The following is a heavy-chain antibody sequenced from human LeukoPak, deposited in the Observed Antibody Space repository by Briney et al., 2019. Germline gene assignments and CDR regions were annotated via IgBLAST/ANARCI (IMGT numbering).Heavy chain of an antibody. D-gene: IGHD1-26*01. V-gene: IGHV3-33*01. CDR3: ASVGATNPFDY. CDR1: GFTFSSCG. Sequence: PGGSLRLSCAASGFTFSSCGMHWVRQAPGKGLEWVAVIWYDGSNKYYADSVKGRFTISRDNSKNTLYLQMNSLRAEDTAVYYCASVGATNPFDYWGQGTLVTVSS. J-gene: IGHJ4*02. CDR2: IWYDGSNK.